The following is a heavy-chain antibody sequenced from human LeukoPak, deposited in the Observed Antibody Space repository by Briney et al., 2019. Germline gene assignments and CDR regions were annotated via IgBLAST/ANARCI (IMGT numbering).Heavy chain of an antibody. D-gene: IGHD6-13*01. J-gene: IGHJ6*02. CDR3: AKDPQRDSSSWPDPTNLYYYYYYGMDV. CDR2: ISGSGGST. Sequence: GGSLRLSCTASGFTFSNFWMGWVRQAPGKGLEWVSAISGSGGSTYYADSVKGRFTISRDNSKNTLYLQMNSLRAEDTAVYYCAKDPQRDSSSWPDPTNLYYYYYYGMDVWGQGTTVTVSS. CDR1: GFTFSNFW. V-gene: IGHV3-23*01.